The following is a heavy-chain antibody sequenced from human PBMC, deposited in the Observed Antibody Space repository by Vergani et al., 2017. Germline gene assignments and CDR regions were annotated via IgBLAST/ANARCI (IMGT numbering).Heavy chain of an antibody. CDR3: ASGSSSLVGYYYYDMDV. V-gene: IGHV4-34*01. J-gene: IGHJ6*03. D-gene: IGHD6-6*01. Sequence: QVQLQQWGAGLLKPSETLSLTCAVYGGSFSGYYWSWIRQPPGKGLEWIGEINHSGSTNYNPSLKSRVTISVDTSKNQFSLKLSSVTAADTAVYYCASGSSSLVGYYYYDMDVWGKGTTVTVSS. CDR2: INHSGST. CDR1: GGSFSGYY.